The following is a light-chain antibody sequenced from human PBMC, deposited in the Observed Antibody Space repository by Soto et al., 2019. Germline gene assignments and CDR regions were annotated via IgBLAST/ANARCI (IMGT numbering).Light chain of an antibody. CDR3: QQWFT. J-gene: IGKJ3*01. CDR1: QSVSSNS. CDR2: GAS. Sequence: EIVLTQSPGTLSLSPGERATLSGRASQSVSSNSLAWFQLKPGQAPRLLIYGASSRATGIPDRFSGSGSGTDFTLTISRLEPEDFAVYYCQQWFTFGPGTKVDIK. V-gene: IGKV3-20*01.